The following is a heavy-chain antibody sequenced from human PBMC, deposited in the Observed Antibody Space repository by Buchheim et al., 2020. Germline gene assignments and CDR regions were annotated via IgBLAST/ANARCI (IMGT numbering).Heavy chain of an antibody. V-gene: IGHV3-7*01. J-gene: IGHJ4*02. D-gene: IGHD6-19*01. CDR1: GFTFSSYW. Sequence: EVQLVESGGGLVQPGGSLRLSCAASGFTFSSYWMSWVRQAPGKGLEWVANIKQDGSEKYYVDSVKGRFTISRDNAKNSLYLQMNSLRAEDTAVYYCASSRFDGGWYPYYFDYWGQGTL. CDR3: ASSRFDGGWYPYYFDY. CDR2: IKQDGSEK.